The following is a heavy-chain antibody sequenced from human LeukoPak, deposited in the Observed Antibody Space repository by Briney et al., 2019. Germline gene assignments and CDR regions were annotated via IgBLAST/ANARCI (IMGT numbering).Heavy chain of an antibody. D-gene: IGHD3-22*01. CDR2: IYHSGST. J-gene: IGHJ3*02. V-gene: IGHV4-30-2*01. CDR1: GGSISSSTYS. Sequence: PSETLSLTCSVSGGSISSSTYSWGWIRQPPGKGLEWIGYIYHSGSTYYNPSLKSRVTISVDRSKNQFSLKLSSVTAADTAVYYCARGLTYYDSSGYYGGVAFDIWGQGTMVPVSS. CDR3: ARGLTYYDSSGYYGGVAFDI.